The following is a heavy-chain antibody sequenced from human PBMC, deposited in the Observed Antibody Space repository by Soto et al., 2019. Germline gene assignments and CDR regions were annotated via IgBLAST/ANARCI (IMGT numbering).Heavy chain of an antibody. CDR2: ICPSGST. Sequence: PSETLSLTCAVSGYSITNGYYWCWVRQPPGKGLAWIGSICPSGSTYYNPSLKSRVTISVDTSRNQFSLRLNSVTAADTAVNYCARHRRENGTYAEPLDSCGQGTLVTV. CDR3: ARHRRENGTYAEPLDS. D-gene: IGHD2-8*01. CDR1: GYSITNGYY. J-gene: IGHJ4*02. V-gene: IGHV4-38-2*01.